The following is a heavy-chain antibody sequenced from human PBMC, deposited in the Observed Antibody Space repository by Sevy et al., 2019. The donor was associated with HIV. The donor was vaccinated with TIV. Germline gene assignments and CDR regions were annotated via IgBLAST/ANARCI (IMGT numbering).Heavy chain of an antibody. J-gene: IGHJ6*03. D-gene: IGHD2-15*01. CDR3: AKRGGESLDCSGGSCYSPGDYVYYYYYMDV. V-gene: IGHV3-23*01. CDR2: ISGSGGST. Sequence: GGSLRLSCAASGFTFSSYAMSWVRQAPGKGLEWVSAISGSGGSTYYADSVKGRFTISRDNSKNTLYLQMNSLRAEDKAVYYCAKRGGESLDCSGGSCYSPGDYVYYYYYMDVWGKGTTVTVSS. CDR1: GFTFSSYA.